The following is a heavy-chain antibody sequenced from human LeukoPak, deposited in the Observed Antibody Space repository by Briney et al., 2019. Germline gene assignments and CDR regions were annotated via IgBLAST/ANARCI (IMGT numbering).Heavy chain of an antibody. Sequence: EGSLRLSCAASGFTFSDYYMSWIRQAPGKGLEWVSYISSSGSTIYYADSVKGRFTISRDNAKNSLYLQMNSLRAEDTAVYYCARDPLFYDSSGPNAFDIWGQGTMVTVSS. CDR3: ARDPLFYDSSGPNAFDI. CDR2: ISSSGSTI. CDR1: GFTFSDYY. J-gene: IGHJ3*02. D-gene: IGHD3-22*01. V-gene: IGHV3-11*01.